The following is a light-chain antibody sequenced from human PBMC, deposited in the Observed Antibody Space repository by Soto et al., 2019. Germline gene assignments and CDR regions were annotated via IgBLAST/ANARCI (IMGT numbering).Light chain of an antibody. CDR3: QQYSTLWT. CDR2: KAS. Sequence: DIQMTQSPSTLSVSLGDRVTITCRASQTISMWLAWYQQKPGKAPKLLIYKASTLESGVPSRFRGSGFGTEFTLTISGLQPDDLGTYYCQQYSTLWTFGQGTKVEIK. CDR1: QTISMW. J-gene: IGKJ1*01. V-gene: IGKV1-5*03.